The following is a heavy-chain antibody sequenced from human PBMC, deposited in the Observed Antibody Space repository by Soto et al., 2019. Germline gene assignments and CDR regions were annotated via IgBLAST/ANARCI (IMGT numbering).Heavy chain of an antibody. CDR1: GGTFSSYA. J-gene: IGHJ5*02. V-gene: IGHV1-69*13. CDR2: IIPIFGTA. CDR3: ARANYDYVWGSYRYNWFDP. Sequence: SVKVSCRASGGTFSSYAISWVRQAPGQGLEWMGGIIPIFGTANYAQKFQGRVTITADESTSTAYMELSSLRPEDTAVYYCARANYDYVWGSYRYNWFDPFGQGNLVTFCS. D-gene: IGHD3-16*02.